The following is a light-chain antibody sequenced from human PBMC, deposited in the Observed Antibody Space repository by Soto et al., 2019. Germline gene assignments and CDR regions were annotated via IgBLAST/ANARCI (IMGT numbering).Light chain of an antibody. CDR3: AAWDDTLHGPV. Sequence: QSVLTQPPSESGTPGQRVTISCSGSRSNIGSNAVYWYQQLPGTAPKLLIYITNQRPSGVPDRFSGSKSGTSASLAISGLQSEDEADYYCAAWDDTLHGPVFGGGTKLTLL. J-gene: IGLJ3*02. V-gene: IGLV1-44*01. CDR2: ITN. CDR1: RSNIGSNA.